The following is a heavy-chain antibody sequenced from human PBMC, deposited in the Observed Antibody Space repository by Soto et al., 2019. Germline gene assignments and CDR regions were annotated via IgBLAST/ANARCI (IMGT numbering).Heavy chain of an antibody. Sequence: GGSLRLSCAASGFTFGSYGMHWVRQAPGKGLEWVAVISYDGSNKYYADSVRGRFAISRDNSNNMLYLQMNSLRAEDTAVYYCANIRNVVYAHNAYWGQGALVTVSS. V-gene: IGHV3-30*18. CDR1: GFTFGSYG. CDR2: ISYDGSNK. CDR3: ANIRNVVYAHNAY. D-gene: IGHD2-8*02. J-gene: IGHJ4*02.